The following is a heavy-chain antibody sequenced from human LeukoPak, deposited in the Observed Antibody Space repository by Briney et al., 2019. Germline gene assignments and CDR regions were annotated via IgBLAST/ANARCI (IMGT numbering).Heavy chain of an antibody. V-gene: IGHV3-33*01. J-gene: IGHJ3*02. D-gene: IGHD2-15*01. CDR1: GFTFRRYG. CDR3: ARETGICATPNSCHDAFDI. CDR2: IWYDGSNE. Sequence: PGRSLRLSCAASGFTFRRYGMHWLRQAPGKGLEWLTIIWYDGSNEYYVDSVRGRFTISGDNSTSTLYLQMNSLRAEDTAVYYCARETGICATPNSCHDAFDIWGQGTMVTVSP.